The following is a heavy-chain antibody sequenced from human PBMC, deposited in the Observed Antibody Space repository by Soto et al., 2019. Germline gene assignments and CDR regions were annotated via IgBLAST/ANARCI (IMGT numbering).Heavy chain of an antibody. CDR1: GITFSHYS. CDR2: ITGSGANT. V-gene: IGHV3-23*01. D-gene: IGHD1-1*01. Sequence: PGGSLRLSCAASGITFSHYSMSWVRQAPRKGLEWVSTITGSGANTYYADSVKGRFTISRDISKNTVILLMDSLRAEDTAIYYCAKLSGFDALDLWGQGTMVTVSS. J-gene: IGHJ3*01. CDR3: AKLSGFDALDL.